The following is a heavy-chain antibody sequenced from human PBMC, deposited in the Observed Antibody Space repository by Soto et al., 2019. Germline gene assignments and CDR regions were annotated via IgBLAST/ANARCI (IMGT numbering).Heavy chain of an antibody. CDR1: GCSISSYY. Sequence: PSETLSLTCTFSGCSISSYYWSWIRQPPGKGLEWIGYIYYSGSTNYNPSLKSRVTISVDTSKNQFSLKLSSVTAADTAVYYCARAVDDYSDYRYFDYWGQGTLVTVSS. CDR2: IYYSGST. CDR3: ARAVDDYSDYRYFDY. J-gene: IGHJ4*02. V-gene: IGHV4-59*01. D-gene: IGHD4-17*01.